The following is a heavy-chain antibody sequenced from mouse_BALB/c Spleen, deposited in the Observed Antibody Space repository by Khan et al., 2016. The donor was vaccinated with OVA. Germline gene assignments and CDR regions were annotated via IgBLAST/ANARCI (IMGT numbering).Heavy chain of an antibody. V-gene: IGHV3-2*02. CDR1: GYSITSEYA. Sequence: VQLKQSGPGLVKPSQSLSLTCTVTGYSITSEYAWNWIRQFPGNKLEWMGYINYSGNTRFNPSLKGRTSITRDTSKNQFFLQLNSVTTEDTATYYCARKDYYYCAPIAYWGQGTMVTVSA. D-gene: IGHD2-4*01. J-gene: IGHJ3*01. CDR3: ARKDYYYCAPIAY. CDR2: INYSGNT.